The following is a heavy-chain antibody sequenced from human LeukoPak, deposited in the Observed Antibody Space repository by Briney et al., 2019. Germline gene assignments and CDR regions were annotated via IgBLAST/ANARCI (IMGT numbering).Heavy chain of an antibody. Sequence: ASVKVSSKASGYTFTDYYIHWVRQAPGQGLEWMGWINPNSGDTNYSQKFRGRVTMTRDTSISTAYMDLSRLTSDDTAVYYCAREYDYGDSHCFDSWGQGTLVTVSS. CDR1: GYTFTDYY. V-gene: IGHV1-2*02. CDR2: INPNSGDT. CDR3: AREYDYGDSHCFDS. J-gene: IGHJ4*02. D-gene: IGHD4-17*01.